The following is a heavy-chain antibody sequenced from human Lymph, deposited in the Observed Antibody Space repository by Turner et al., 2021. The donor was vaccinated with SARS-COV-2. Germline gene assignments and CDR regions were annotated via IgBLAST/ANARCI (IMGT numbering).Heavy chain of an antibody. J-gene: IGHJ6*02. CDR3: AKVRSIFGVVIGGMDV. D-gene: IGHD3-3*01. CDR1: GFTFSSYG. CDR2: RSYDGSNK. Sequence: QVQLVESGGGVVQPGRSLRLSCAASGFTFSSYGMHWVRQAPGKGLAWVAVRSYDGSNKYYADSVKGRFTISRDNSKNTLYLQMNSLRAEDTAVYYCAKVRSIFGVVIGGMDVWGQGTTVTVSS. V-gene: IGHV3-30*18.